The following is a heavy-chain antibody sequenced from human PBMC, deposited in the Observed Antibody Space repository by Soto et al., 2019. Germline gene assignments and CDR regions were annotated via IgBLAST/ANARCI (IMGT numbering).Heavy chain of an antibody. Sequence: SETLSLTCTVSGASISSFIWSWIRQLPGKGLEWIGYIYNTGTAGSTNSNPSLKSRVSISVDTSKNQLSLKLNSVTAADTAVYYCAKYGSGKYLDYWGPGTLVTVSS. CDR2: IYNTGTAGST. CDR3: AKYGSGKYLDY. J-gene: IGHJ4*02. CDR1: GASISSFI. V-gene: IGHV4-59*01. D-gene: IGHD3-10*01.